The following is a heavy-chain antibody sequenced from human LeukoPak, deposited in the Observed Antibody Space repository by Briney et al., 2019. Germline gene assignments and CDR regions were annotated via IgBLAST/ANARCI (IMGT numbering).Heavy chain of an antibody. CDR1: GYTFTSYH. CDR3: ARDPYSRGKANYFDY. Sequence: ASVKVSCKASGYTFTSYHMHWLRQAPGQGLEWMGIINPSGRITSYAQKFQGRITMTRDTSTSTVYMELNSLRSEDTAVYYCARDPYSRGKANYFDYWGQGTLVTVSS. D-gene: IGHD3-22*01. J-gene: IGHJ4*02. CDR2: INPSGRIT. V-gene: IGHV1-46*01.